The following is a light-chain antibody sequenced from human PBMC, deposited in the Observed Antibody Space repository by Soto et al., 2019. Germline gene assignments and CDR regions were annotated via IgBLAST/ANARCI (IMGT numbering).Light chain of an antibody. V-gene: IGLV2-8*01. J-gene: IGLJ1*01. CDR2: EVN. CDR1: SSDVGGYKY. Sequence: QSALTQPPSASGSPGQSVTISCTGTSSDVGGYKYVSWYQQYPDKAPKLMIFEVNKRPSGVPDRFSGSKSGNTASLTVSGLQAEDEADYYCSSYAGINNLGVFGTGTKLTVL. CDR3: SSYAGINNLGV.